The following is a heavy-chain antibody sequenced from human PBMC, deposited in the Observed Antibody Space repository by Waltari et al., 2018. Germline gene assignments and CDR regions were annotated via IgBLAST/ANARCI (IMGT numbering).Heavy chain of an antibody. CDR1: GGSISSYY. J-gene: IGHJ4*02. D-gene: IGHD6-13*01. V-gene: IGHV4-59*08. Sequence: QVQLQESGPGLVKPSETLSLTCTVSGGSISSYYWSWIRQPPGKGLEWIGYIYYSGSTNYNPSLKSRVTISVDTSKNQFSLKLSSVTAADTAVYYCARSEGYSTYDYWGQGTLVTVSS. CDR3: ARSEGYSTYDY. CDR2: IYYSGST.